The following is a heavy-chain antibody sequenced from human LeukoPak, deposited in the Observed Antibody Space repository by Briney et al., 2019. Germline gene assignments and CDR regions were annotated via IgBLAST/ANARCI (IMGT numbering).Heavy chain of an antibody. D-gene: IGHD3-22*01. CDR1: EGTFSSYA. Sequence: GASVKVSCKASEGTFSSYAISWVRQAPGQGLEWMGRIIPILGIASYAQKFQGRVTMTRDTSTSTVYMELSSLRSEDTAVYYCARDGGYYYDSSGYIDYWGQGTLVTVSS. CDR2: IIPILGIA. CDR3: ARDGGYYYDSSGYIDY. J-gene: IGHJ4*02. V-gene: IGHV1-69*04.